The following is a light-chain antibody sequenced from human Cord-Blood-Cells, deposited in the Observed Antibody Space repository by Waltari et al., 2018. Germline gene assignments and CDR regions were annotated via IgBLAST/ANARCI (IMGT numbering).Light chain of an antibody. CDR2: WAS. CDR1: QSVSSSY. CDR3: QQYYSTPTWT. V-gene: IGKV4-1*01. J-gene: IGKJ1*01. Sequence: EIVLTQSPGTLSLSPGERATLSCRASQSVSSSYLAWYQQKPGQPPKLLIYWASTRESGVPDRFSGSGSGTDFTLTISSLQAEDVAVYYCQQYYSTPTWTFGQGTKVEIK.